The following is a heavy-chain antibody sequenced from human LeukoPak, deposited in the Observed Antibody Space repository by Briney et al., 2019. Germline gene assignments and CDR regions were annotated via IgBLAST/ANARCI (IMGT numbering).Heavy chain of an antibody. J-gene: IGHJ4*02. CDR2: INPDGSGK. V-gene: IGHV3-7*01. Sequence: GGSLSLSCEASGFTLSTYWMNWVRQVPGKGLDWVANINPDGSGKRYVDSVKGRFTIARDNADNSLSLQMNSLRAEDTAVYYCASWGAGGNSWGQGTLVTVSS. D-gene: IGHD3-16*01. CDR1: GFTLSTYW. CDR3: ASWGAGGNS.